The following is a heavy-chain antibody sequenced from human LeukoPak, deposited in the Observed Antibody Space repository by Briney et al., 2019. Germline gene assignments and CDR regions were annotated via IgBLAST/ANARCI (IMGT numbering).Heavy chain of an antibody. V-gene: IGHV4-39*07. CDR1: GGSISSSSYY. D-gene: IGHD5-24*01. Sequence: SETLSLTCTVSGGSISSSSYYWGWIRQPPGKGLEWIGSIYYSGSTYYNPSLRSRVTISVDTSKNQFSLKLSSVTAADTAVYYCARGEDGYNFGWFDPWGQGTLVTVSS. CDR3: ARGEDGYNFGWFDP. J-gene: IGHJ5*02. CDR2: IYYSGST.